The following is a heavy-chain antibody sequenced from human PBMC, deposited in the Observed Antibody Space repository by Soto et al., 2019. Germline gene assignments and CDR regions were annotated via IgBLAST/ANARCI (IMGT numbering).Heavy chain of an antibody. D-gene: IGHD3-10*01. J-gene: IGHJ6*02. CDR1: GITFSTYA. Sequence: ASVKVSCKASGITFSTYAIHWVRQAPGQSLEWMGWINTGNGNTRYSQNFQGRATITRDTSASTAYMELSSLRSEDTAVYYCASLLWFGELLKDYYYGMDVWGQGTTVTVSS. CDR3: ASLLWFGELLKDYYYGMDV. V-gene: IGHV1-3*04. CDR2: INTGNGNT.